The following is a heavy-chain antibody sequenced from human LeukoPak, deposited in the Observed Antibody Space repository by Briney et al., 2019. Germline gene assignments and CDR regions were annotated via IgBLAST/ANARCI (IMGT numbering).Heavy chain of an antibody. Sequence: GGSLRLSCAASGFTFSSYWMHWVRQAPGKGLVWVSRINSDGSSTSYADSVKGRFTISRDNAKNTLYPQMNSLRAEDTAVYYCARDGGYYPYDAFDIWGQETMVTVSS. V-gene: IGHV3-74*01. CDR2: INSDGSST. CDR3: ARDGGYYPYDAFDI. D-gene: IGHD3-22*01. CDR1: GFTFSSYW. J-gene: IGHJ3*02.